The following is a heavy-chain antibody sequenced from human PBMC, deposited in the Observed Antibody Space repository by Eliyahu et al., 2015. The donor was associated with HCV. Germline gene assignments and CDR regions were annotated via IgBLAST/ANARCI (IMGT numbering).Heavy chain of an antibody. CDR3: ARDHWGITMVRGVIINDY. D-gene: IGHD3-10*01. V-gene: IGHV1-2*02. Sequence: QVQLVQSGAEVKKPGASVKVSCKASXSTXPXXYXPWVRQAPGKGLEWMGWINPNSGGTNYAQKFQGRVTMTRDTSISTAYMELSRLRSDDTAVYYCARDHWGITMVRGVIINDYWGQGTLVTVSS. J-gene: IGHJ4*02. CDR2: INPNSGGT. CDR1: XSTXPXXY.